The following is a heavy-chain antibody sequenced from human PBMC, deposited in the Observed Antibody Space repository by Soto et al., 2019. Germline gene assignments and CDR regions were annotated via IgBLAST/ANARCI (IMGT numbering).Heavy chain of an antibody. Sequence: PWGTLRLSWAASGFTFDDYSMNCVRQAPGKGLEWVAVISYDGTNKHYAASVRCRFTSSRATSKNTLYVQMNSLRAVDTAFDYCARDGSSRGLWLGPDYWGQGTQVTVS. CDR3: ARDGSSRGLWLGPDY. CDR2: ISYDGTNK. J-gene: IGHJ4*02. CDR1: GFTFDDYS. D-gene: IGHD5-18*01. V-gene: IGHV3-30*03.